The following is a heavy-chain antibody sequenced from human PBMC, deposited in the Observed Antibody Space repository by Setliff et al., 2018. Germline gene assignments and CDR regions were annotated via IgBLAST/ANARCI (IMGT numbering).Heavy chain of an antibody. J-gene: IGHJ5*02. CDR1: GFSISSGYY. CDR3: SRAHTWSLPNDNSGYPGWFDP. CDR2: IHHSGKA. V-gene: IGHV4-38-2*01. Sequence: PSETLSLTCAVSGFSISSGYYWGWIRQPPGKGLEWIVNIHHSGKAYYNPSLKSRVTMSVDTSKNHVSLKLSSVTAADTAVYSCSRAHTWSLPNDNSGYPGWFDPWGQGTLVTVSS. D-gene: IGHD3-22*01.